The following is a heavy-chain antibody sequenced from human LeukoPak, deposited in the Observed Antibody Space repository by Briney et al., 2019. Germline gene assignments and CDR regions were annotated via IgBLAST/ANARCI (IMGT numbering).Heavy chain of an antibody. Sequence: SETLSLTCAISGGSISSSNWWTWVRQPPGKGLEWVGEIYLRGNTNYNPSLESRVTISVDESKTQLSLRLESVTAADTAVYYCARGTITTVTDSWGPGTLVTVSS. D-gene: IGHD4-17*01. CDR1: GGSISSSNW. V-gene: IGHV4-4*02. CDR3: ARGTITTVTDS. CDR2: IYLRGNT. J-gene: IGHJ4*02.